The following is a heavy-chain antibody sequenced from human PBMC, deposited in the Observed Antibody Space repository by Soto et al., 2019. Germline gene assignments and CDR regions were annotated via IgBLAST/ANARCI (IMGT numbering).Heavy chain of an antibody. CDR3: AVMATTEQHRWAFDI. CDR1: GDSVSSNSAA. J-gene: IGHJ3*02. CDR2: TYYRSKWYN. V-gene: IGHV6-1*01. D-gene: IGHD5-12*01. Sequence: SQTLSLTCAISGDSVSSNSAAWNWIRQSPSRGLEWLGRTYYRSKWYNDYAVSVKSRITINPDTFKNQFSLQLNSVTPEDTAVYYCAVMATTEQHRWAFDIWGQGTMVTVSS.